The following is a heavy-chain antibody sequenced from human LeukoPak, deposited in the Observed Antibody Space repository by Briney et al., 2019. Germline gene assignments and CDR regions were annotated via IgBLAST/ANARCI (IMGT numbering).Heavy chain of an antibody. Sequence: GGSLRLSCTASGFTFGDYAMSWVRQAPGKGLEWVGFIRSKAYGGTTEYAASVKGRFTISRDDSKSIAYLQMNSLKTEDTAVYYCTRLCGDIVVVPAAIFDYWGQGTLVTVSS. D-gene: IGHD2-2*01. V-gene: IGHV3-49*04. CDR1: GFTFGDYA. J-gene: IGHJ4*02. CDR2: IRSKAYGGTT. CDR3: TRLCGDIVVVPAAIFDY.